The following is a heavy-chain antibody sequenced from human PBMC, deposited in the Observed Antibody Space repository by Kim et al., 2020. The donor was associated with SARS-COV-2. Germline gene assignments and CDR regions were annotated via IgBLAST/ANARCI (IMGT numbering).Heavy chain of an antibody. D-gene: IGHD3-16*01. V-gene: IGHV1-8*01. Sequence: YEQKVQGRVTMTRNTSISTAYMELSSLRSEDTAVYYCARGFWRSGQGGDYWGQGTLVTVSS. CDR3: ARGFWRSGQGGDY. J-gene: IGHJ4*02.